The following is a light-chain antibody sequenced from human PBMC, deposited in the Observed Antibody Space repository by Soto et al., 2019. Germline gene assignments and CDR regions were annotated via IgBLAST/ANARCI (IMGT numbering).Light chain of an antibody. CDR3: SSYAATIISV. CDR2: DLS. CDR1: SSDVCGYSY. Sequence: QSVLTQPPSASGSPGQSVTISCTGTSSDVCGYSYVSGYQQHPGKATKVIIYDLSKRPSGVPDRFSGSKAGSTASLTVCGLQAEDEADYYCSSYAATIISVFGTGTK. J-gene: IGLJ1*01. V-gene: IGLV2-8*01.